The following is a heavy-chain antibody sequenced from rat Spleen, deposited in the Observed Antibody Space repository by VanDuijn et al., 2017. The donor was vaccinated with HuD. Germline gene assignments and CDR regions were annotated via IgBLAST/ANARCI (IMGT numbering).Heavy chain of an antibody. J-gene: IGHJ2*01. Sequence: EVQLQESGPGLVKPSQSLSLTCSVSGYSITSAYRWNWIRKFPGNKLEWMGYINSAGSTNYNPSLKSRISITRDTSKNQFFLEVNSVTTEDTATYYCARLGYYGGTYDWFAYWGQGVMVTVSS. D-gene: IGHD1-12*02. CDR3: ARLGYYGGTYDWFAY. V-gene: IGHV3-3*01. CDR2: INSAGST. CDR1: GYSITSAYR.